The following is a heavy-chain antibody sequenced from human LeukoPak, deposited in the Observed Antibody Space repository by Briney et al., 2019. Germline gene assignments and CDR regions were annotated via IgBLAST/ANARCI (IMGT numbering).Heavy chain of an antibody. CDR1: GGSISSSSYY. CDR2: IYYSGST. J-gene: IGHJ4*02. D-gene: IGHD6-25*01. CDR3: ARLAAYYFDY. V-gene: IGHV4-39*01. Sequence: SETLSLTCTVSGGSISSSSYYWGWIRQPPGKGLEWIGRIYYSGSTYYNPSLKSRVTIYVDTSKNQFSLKLSSVTAADTAVYYCARLAAYYFDYWGQGTLVTVSS.